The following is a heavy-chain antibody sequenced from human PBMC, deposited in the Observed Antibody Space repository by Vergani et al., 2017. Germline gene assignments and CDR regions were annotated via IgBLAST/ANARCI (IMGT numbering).Heavy chain of an antibody. CDR1: GGTFSSYA. Sequence: QVQLVQSGAEVKKPGSSVKVSCKASGGTFSSYAISWVRQAPGQGLEWMGGIIPIFGTANYAQKFQGRVTITADESTSTAYMELSSLRSEDTAVYYCAXDNLGATTSRGDNWYFDLWGRGTLVTVSS. V-gene: IGHV1-69*01. D-gene: IGHD1-26*01. CDR3: AXDNLGATTSRGDNWYFDL. CDR2: IIPIFGTA. J-gene: IGHJ2*01.